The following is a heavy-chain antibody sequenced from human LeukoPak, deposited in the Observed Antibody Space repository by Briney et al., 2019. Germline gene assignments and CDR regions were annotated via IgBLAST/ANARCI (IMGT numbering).Heavy chain of an antibody. J-gene: IGHJ4*02. D-gene: IGHD6-19*01. CDR2: IRNKARRYTT. CDR3: LGGTGWIFDY. Sequence: PGGSLRLSCAASDFTFSDHHMDWVRQAPGEGLEWIARIRNKARRYTTEYAASVNGRFTISRDDSENSLYLQMNSLRAEDTAVYYCLGGTGWIFDYWGQGTLVTVSS. V-gene: IGHV3-72*01. CDR1: DFTFSDHH.